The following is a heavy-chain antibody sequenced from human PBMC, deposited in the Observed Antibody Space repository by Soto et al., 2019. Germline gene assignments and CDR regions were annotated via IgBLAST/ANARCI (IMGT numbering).Heavy chain of an antibody. J-gene: IGHJ3*02. D-gene: IGHD3-22*01. Sequence: PGGSLRLSCAASGFTFSSYSMNWVRQAPGKGLEWVSSTSSSSSYIYYADSVKGRFTISRDNAKNSLYLQMNSLRAEDTAVYYCARSALAYYYDSSGPDAFDIWGQGTMVTVSS. CDR1: GFTFSSYS. V-gene: IGHV3-21*01. CDR3: ARSALAYYYDSSGPDAFDI. CDR2: TSSSSSYI.